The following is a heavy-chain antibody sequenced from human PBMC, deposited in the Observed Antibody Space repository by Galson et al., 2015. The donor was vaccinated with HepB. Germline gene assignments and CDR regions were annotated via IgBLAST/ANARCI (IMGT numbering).Heavy chain of an antibody. CDR3: AGRAGYSYGYGFDY. CDR1: GFTFSDYY. Sequence: SLRLSCAASGFTFSDYYMSWICQAPGKGLEWVSYISSASSYTSYADSVKGRFTISRDNAKNSLYLQMNSLRAEDTAVYYCAGRAGYSYGYGFDYWGQGTLVTVSS. J-gene: IGHJ4*02. CDR2: ISSASSYT. D-gene: IGHD5-18*01. V-gene: IGHV3-11*03.